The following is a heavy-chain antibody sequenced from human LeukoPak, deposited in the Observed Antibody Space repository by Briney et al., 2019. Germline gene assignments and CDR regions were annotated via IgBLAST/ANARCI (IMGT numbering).Heavy chain of an antibody. CDR1: GDSLSRYS. Sequence: ASETLSPTCAVSGDSLSRYSWTWIRQPPGKGLEWLGEINPSGSPDYNPSLKSRAPISVDTSKNQFSLRVASVTAADTAVYYCASVRHDPLEYYYYIDVWGKGTTVTVSS. J-gene: IGHJ6*03. V-gene: IGHV4-34*01. CDR3: ASVRHDPLEYYYYIDV. D-gene: IGHD2/OR15-2a*01. CDR2: INPSGSP.